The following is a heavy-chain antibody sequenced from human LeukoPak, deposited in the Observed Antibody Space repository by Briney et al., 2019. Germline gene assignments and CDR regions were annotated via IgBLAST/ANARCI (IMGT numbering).Heavy chain of an antibody. J-gene: IGHJ4*02. CDR3: ARAPSRGYYFDY. V-gene: IGHV1-46*01. Sequence: GASVKVSSKASGYTFTSYYMHWVRQAPGQGLEWMGIINPSGGSTSYAQKFQGRVTMTRDTSTSTVYMELSSLRSEDTAVYYCARAPSRGYYFDYWGQGTLVTVSS. CDR2: INPSGGST. D-gene: IGHD3-10*01. CDR1: GYTFTSYY.